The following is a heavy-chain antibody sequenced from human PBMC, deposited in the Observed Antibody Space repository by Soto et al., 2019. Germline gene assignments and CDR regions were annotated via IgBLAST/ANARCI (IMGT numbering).Heavy chain of an antibody. CDR1: GYTFTSYG. J-gene: IGHJ5*02. Sequence: ASVKVSCKASGYTFTSYGISWVRQAPGQGLEWMGWISAYNGNTNYAQKLQGRVTMTTDTSTSTAYMELRSLRSDDTAVYYCARDKSITIFGVVIMTAGPWGQGTLVTVSS. V-gene: IGHV1-18*01. D-gene: IGHD3-3*01. CDR3: ARDKSITIFGVVIMTAGP. CDR2: ISAYNGNT.